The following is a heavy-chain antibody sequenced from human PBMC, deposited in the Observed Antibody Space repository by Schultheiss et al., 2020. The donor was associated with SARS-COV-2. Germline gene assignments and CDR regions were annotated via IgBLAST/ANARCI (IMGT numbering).Heavy chain of an antibody. D-gene: IGHD6-13*01. CDR1: GFTFSSYG. CDR3: AKDLQYSSTTYYYYYYGMDV. V-gene: IGHV3-30*02. J-gene: IGHJ6*02. Sequence: GGSLRLSCAASGFTFSSYGMHWVRQAPGKGLEWVAFIRYDGSNKYYADSVKGRFTISRDNSKNTLYLQMNSLRAEDTAVYYCAKDLQYSSTTYYYYYYGMDVWGQGTTVTVSS. CDR2: IRYDGSNK.